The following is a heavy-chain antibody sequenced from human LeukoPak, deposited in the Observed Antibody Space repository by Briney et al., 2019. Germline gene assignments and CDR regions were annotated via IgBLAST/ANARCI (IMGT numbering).Heavy chain of an antibody. CDR1: GYSFTSYW. Sequence: GESLEISCEGSGYSFTSYWIGWVRQVPGKGLEWMGIIYPGDSDTRYSPSFQGQVTISADKSISTAYLQWSSLKASDTAMYYCARSLYSSYYYYGMDVWGQGTTVTVSS. V-gene: IGHV5-51*01. J-gene: IGHJ6*02. CDR3: ARSLYSSYYYYGMDV. D-gene: IGHD4-11*01. CDR2: IYPGDSDT.